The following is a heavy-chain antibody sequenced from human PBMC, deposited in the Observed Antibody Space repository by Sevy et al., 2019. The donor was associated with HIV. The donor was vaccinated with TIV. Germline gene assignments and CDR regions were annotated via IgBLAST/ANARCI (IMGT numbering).Heavy chain of an antibody. V-gene: IGHV3-30-3*01. D-gene: IGHD2-2*02. Sequence: GGSLRLSCAASGFTFSSYAMHWVRQAPGKGLEWVAVISYDGSNKYYADSVKGRLTISRDNSKNTLYLQMNSLRAEDTAVYYCAREGYCSSTSCYTGSYYYYGMDVWGQGTTVTVSS. CDR1: GFTFSSYA. J-gene: IGHJ6*02. CDR3: AREGYCSSTSCYTGSYYYYGMDV. CDR2: ISYDGSNK.